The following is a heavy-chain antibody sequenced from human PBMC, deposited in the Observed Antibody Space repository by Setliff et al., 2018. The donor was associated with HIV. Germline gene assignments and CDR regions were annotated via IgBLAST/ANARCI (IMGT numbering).Heavy chain of an antibody. J-gene: IGHJ4*02. V-gene: IGHV1-18*01. CDR3: ARTRVADYVWGSYRQPIDY. Sequence: ASVKVSCKASGYTFTSYGISWVRQVPGQGLEWMGWISAYNGNTNYAQKLQGRVTMTTDTSTSTAYMELRSLRSDDTAVYYCARTRVADYVWGSYRQPIDYWGQGTLVTVSS. D-gene: IGHD3-16*02. CDR2: ISAYNGNT. CDR1: GYTFTSYG.